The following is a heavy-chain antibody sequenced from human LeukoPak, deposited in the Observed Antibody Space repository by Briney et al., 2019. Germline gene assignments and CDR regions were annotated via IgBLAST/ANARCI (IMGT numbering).Heavy chain of an antibody. CDR2: IKQDGSEK. CDR1: GFTFSSYW. V-gene: IGHV3-7*01. D-gene: IGHD2-8*02. Sequence: GGSLRLSCAASGFTFSSYWMSWVRQAPGKGLEWVANIKQDGSEKYYVDSVKGRFTISRDNAKNSLYLQMNSLRAEDTAVYYCARVFSDWWFPSGAFDIWGQGTMVTVSS. CDR3: ARVFSDWWFPSGAFDI. J-gene: IGHJ3*02.